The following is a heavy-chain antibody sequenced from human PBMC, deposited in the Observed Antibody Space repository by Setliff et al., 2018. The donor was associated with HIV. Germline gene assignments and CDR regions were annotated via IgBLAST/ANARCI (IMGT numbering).Heavy chain of an antibody. CDR1: GYTLTELS. D-gene: IGHD6-13*01. CDR3: ATATIWTSSSWSHYFDY. Sequence: ASVKVSCKVSGYTLTELSMRWVRQAPGKGLEWMGGFDPEDGETIYAQKFQGRVTMTEDTSTDTAYMELSSLRSEDTAVYYCATATIWTSSSWSHYFDYWGQGMLVTVSS. CDR2: FDPEDGET. V-gene: IGHV1-24*01. J-gene: IGHJ4*02.